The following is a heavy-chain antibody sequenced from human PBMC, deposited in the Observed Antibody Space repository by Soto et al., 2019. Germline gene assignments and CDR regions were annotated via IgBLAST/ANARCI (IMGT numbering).Heavy chain of an antibody. CDR1: GGSISSGGYY. CDR2: IYYTGST. CDR3: ARESRDFYYYYLDV. V-gene: IGHV4-31*03. Sequence: QVQLQESGPGLVKPSQTLSLTCTVSGGSISSGGYYWSWIRQHPGKGLEWIGYIYYTGSTYCNPSLKSRVTISVDTSKNQFSLQLSSVTAADSAVYYCARESRDFYYYYLDVWGKGTTVTVSS. J-gene: IGHJ6*03.